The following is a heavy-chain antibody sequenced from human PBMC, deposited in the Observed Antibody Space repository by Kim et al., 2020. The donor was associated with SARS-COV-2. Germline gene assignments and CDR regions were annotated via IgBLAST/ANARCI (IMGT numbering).Heavy chain of an antibody. V-gene: IGHV3-21*04. D-gene: IGHD3-16*01. Sequence: ADTVKARLTNSRDNAKNPLYLQMNRLRAEETAVYYCARDRTGVWGSHRWGQGTLVTVSS. J-gene: IGHJ4*02. CDR3: ARDRTGVWGSHR.